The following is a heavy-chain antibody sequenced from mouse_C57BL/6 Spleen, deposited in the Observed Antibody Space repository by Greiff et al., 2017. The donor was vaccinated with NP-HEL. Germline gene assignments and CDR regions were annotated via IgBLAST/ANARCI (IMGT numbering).Heavy chain of an antibody. CDR2: IYPGDGDT. V-gene: IGHV1-82*01. J-gene: IGHJ1*03. Sequence: VQLQQSGPELVKPGASVKISCKASGYAFSSSWMNWVKQRPGKGLEWIGRIYPGDGDTNYNGKFKGKATLTADKSSSTAYMQLSSLTSEDSAVYFCASYGHYWYFDVWGTGTTVTVSS. CDR1: GYAFSSSW. CDR3: ASYGHYWYFDV. D-gene: IGHD1-1*02.